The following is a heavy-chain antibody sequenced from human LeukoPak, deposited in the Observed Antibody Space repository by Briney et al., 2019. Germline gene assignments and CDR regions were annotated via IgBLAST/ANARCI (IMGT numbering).Heavy chain of an antibody. D-gene: IGHD4-17*01. J-gene: IGHJ4*02. CDR3: ARAGGSTVSHSDY. CDR2: ISSSTSYI. Sequence: KPSETLSLTCAVYGGSFSGYYWSWIRQAPGKGLEWVSSISSSTSYIYYADSVKGRFTISKDNAKNSLYLQMNSLRAEDTAVYYCARAGGSTVSHSDYWGQGTLVTVSS. V-gene: IGHV3-21*01. CDR1: GGSFSGYY.